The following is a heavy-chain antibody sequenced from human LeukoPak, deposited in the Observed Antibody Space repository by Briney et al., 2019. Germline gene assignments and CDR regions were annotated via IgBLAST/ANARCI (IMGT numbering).Heavy chain of an antibody. V-gene: IGHV3-23*01. D-gene: IGHD3-3*01. Sequence: GGSLRLSCAASGFTFSSYAMSWVRQAPGKGLEWVSAISGSGGSTYYADSVKGRFTISRDNSKNTLYLQMNSLRAEDTAVYYCAKDGYDFWSGAYYYYYYMDVWGKGTTVTVSS. CDR2: ISGSGGST. CDR1: GFTFSSYA. J-gene: IGHJ6*03. CDR3: AKDGYDFWSGAYYYYYYMDV.